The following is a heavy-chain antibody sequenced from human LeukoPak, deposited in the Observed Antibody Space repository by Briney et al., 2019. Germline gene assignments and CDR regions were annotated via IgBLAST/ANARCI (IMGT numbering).Heavy chain of an antibody. Sequence: SETLSLTCTVSGGSISGHYGTWIRQPPGKGLEWVGYINYSGTATYNPSLKSRVTISLDTSKSQFPLKVRSVTAADTAVYYCASGVSFNWFDPWGQGTLVIVSS. V-gene: IGHV4-59*11. J-gene: IGHJ5*02. D-gene: IGHD2-2*01. CDR2: INYSGTA. CDR1: GGSISGHY. CDR3: ASGVSFNWFDP.